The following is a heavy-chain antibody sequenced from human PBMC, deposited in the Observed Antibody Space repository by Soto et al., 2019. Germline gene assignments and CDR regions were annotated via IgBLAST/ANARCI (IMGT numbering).Heavy chain of an antibody. V-gene: IGHV3-74*01. CDR3: AMSRPGRGYSGFDS. D-gene: IGHD5-12*01. Sequence: FCSHRISKKKRKGLVWVSRVSGDGSSTNYADSVKGRFTISRDNAKNTLYLQMNSLRAEDAAVYYCAMSRPGRGYSGFDS. J-gene: IGHJ5*01. CDR2: VSGDGSST. CDR1: FC.